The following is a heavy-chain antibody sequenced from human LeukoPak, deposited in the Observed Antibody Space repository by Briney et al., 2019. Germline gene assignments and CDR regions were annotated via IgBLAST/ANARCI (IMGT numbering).Heavy chain of an antibody. CDR1: GGSISSSSYY. CDR3: AKGIQYTSGWYGESKDAFDI. V-gene: IGHV4-39*07. J-gene: IGHJ3*02. CDR2: IYYSGST. D-gene: IGHD6-19*01. Sequence: SETLSLTCTVSGGSISSSSYYWGWIRQPPGKGLEWIGSIYYSGSTYYNPSLKSRVTISVDRSKNQFSLKLSSVTAADTAVYYCAKGIQYTSGWYGESKDAFDIWGQGTMVTVSS.